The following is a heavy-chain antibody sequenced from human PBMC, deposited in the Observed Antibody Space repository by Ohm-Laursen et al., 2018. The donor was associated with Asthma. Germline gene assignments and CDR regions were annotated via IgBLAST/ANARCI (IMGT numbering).Heavy chain of an antibody. J-gene: IGHJ4*02. CDR1: GFTFSSYA. V-gene: IGHV3-23*01. CDR2: ISGSGGST. CDR3: AKDLDQYSSSWYDY. Sequence: GSLRLSCAASGFTFSSYAMSWVRQAPGKGLEWVSAISGSGGSTYYADSVKGRFTISRDNSKNTLYLQINSLRAEDTAVYYCAKDLDQYSSSWYDYWGQGTLVTVSS. D-gene: IGHD6-13*01.